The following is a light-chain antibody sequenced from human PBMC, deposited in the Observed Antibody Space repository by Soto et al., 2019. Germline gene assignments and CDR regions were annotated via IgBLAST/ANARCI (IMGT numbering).Light chain of an antibody. CDR2: GAS. J-gene: IGKJ5*01. CDR3: QQRSNWPPIT. CDR1: QGVSSY. V-gene: IGKV3-11*01. Sequence: DIVLTQSPSTLSLSPGERATLSCRASQGVSSYLAWYQHKPGQAPRRLVYGASARATGIADRFSGSGSGTDFTLTISSVEPADFVVYYCQQRSNWPPITFGQGTRLEIK.